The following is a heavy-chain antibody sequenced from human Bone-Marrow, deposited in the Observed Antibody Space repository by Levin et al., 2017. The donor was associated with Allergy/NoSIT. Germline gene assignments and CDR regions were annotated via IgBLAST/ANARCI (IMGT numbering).Heavy chain of an antibody. Sequence: GGSLRLSCAASGFTFSSYGMHWVRQAPGKGLEWVAVIWYDGSNKYYADSVKGRFTISRDNSKNTLYLQMNSLRAEDTAVYYCASRAAAGYFDYWGQGTLVTVSS. J-gene: IGHJ4*02. D-gene: IGHD6-13*01. V-gene: IGHV3-33*01. CDR1: GFTFSSYG. CDR2: IWYDGSNK. CDR3: ASRAAAGYFDY.